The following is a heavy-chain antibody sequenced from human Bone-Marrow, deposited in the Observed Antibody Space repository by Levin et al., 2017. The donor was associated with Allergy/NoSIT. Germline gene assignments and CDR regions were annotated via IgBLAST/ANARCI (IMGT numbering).Heavy chain of an antibody. CDR2: IYYSGST. V-gene: IGHV4-39*01. Sequence: ESLKISCTVSGGSISSSSYYWGWIRQPPGKGLEWIGSIYYSGSTYYNPSLKSRVTISVDTSKNQFSLKLSSVTAADTAVYYCARLWVGEVTIDYWGQGTLVTVSS. D-gene: IGHD3-10*01. CDR3: ARLWVGEVTIDY. CDR1: GGSISSSSYY. J-gene: IGHJ4*02.